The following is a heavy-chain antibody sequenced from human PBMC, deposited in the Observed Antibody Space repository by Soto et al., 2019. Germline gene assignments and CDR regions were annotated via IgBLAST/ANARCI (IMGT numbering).Heavy chain of an antibody. D-gene: IGHD5-18*01. CDR1: GFTFSGYS. Sequence: GGSLRLSCAASGFTFSGYSMNWVRQAPGKGLEWVSSISSSSSYIYYADSVKGRFTISRDNAKNSLYLQMNSLRAEDTAVYYCARDPESRGYSDGNHDYGGQGTLVTVSS. CDR2: ISSSSSYI. V-gene: IGHV3-21*01. J-gene: IGHJ4*02. CDR3: ARDPESRGYSDGNHDY.